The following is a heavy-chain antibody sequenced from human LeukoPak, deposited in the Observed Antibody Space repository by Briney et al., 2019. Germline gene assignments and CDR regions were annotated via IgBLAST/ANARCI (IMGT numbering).Heavy chain of an antibody. CDR3: ATPGSVSLMLHYFDY. J-gene: IGHJ4*02. D-gene: IGHD3-16*01. CDR1: GFTFSNYA. V-gene: IGHV3-30-3*01. CDR2: ISSEVDKK. Sequence: GRSLRLSCAASGFTFSNYAMHWVRQAPGKGLEWVAVISSEVDKKYCADSVEGRFTISRDNSKYTLYLQMNSLTPEDTAVYYCATPGSVSLMLHYFDYWGQGTLVTVSS.